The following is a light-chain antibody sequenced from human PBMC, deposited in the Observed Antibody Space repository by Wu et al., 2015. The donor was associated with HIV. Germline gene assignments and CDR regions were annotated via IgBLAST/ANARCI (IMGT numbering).Light chain of an antibody. V-gene: IGKV3-11*01. J-gene: IGKJ1*01. CDR1: QSVSSY. Sequence: EIVLTQSPATLSLSPGERATLSCRASQSVSSYLAWYQQKPGQAPRLLIYDASNRATGIPARFSGSGSGTDFTLTISSLEPEDFAVYYCQQYGISRTFGQGTKVEIK. CDR3: QQYGISRT. CDR2: DAS.